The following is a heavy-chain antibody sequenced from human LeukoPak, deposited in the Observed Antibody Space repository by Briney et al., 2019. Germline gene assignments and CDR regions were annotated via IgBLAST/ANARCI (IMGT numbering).Heavy chain of an antibody. J-gene: IGHJ5*02. CDR2: ISSSSSTI. V-gene: IGHV3-48*01. D-gene: IGHD2-2*01. Sequence: GGSLRLSCAPSGFTFSSYSMNWVRQAPGKGLEWVSYISSSSSTIYYADSVKGRFTISRDNAKNSLYLQMNSLRAEDTAVYYCARSRYCSSTSCYVPGWFDPWGQGTLVTVSS. CDR1: GFTFSSYS. CDR3: ARSRYCSSTSCYVPGWFDP.